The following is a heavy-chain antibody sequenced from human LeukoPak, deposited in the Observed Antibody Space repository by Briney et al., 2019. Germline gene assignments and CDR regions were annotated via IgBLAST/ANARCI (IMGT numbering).Heavy chain of an antibody. Sequence: SETLSLTCAVYGGSFSGYYWSWIRQPPGKGLEWIGEINHSGSTDYNPSLKSRVTISVDTSKNQFSLKLTSVTAADTAIYYCARPGGGLIRWGQGSLVTVSS. V-gene: IGHV4-34*01. CDR2: INHSGST. J-gene: IGHJ4*02. CDR3: ARPGGGLIR. CDR1: GGSFSGYY. D-gene: IGHD2-15*01.